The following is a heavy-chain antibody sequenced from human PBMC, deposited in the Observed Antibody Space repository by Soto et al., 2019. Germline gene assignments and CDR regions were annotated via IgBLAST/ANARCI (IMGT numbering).Heavy chain of an antibody. J-gene: IGHJ6*02. CDR2: IIPIFGTA. V-gene: IGHV1-69*06. D-gene: IGHD1-26*01. Sequence: SVKVSCKATGGTFCSYAISWVRQASGQGLEWMGGIIPIFGTANYAQKFQGRVTITAEKSTSTAYMELSSLRSEATAVYYCARVGPDSGRSDYYYGMYVLGQGTTVTVSS. CDR3: ARVGPDSGRSDYYYGMYV. CDR1: GGTFCSYA.